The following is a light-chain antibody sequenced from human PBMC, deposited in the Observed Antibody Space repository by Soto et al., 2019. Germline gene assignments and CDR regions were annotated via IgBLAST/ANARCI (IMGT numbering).Light chain of an antibody. CDR2: GAS. CDR1: QSVSNN. J-gene: IGKJ4*01. CDR3: QQYNKWPPLT. Sequence: EIVMTQSPGTLSVSPGERATLSCRASQSVSNNLAWYQQKPGQAPRLLIHGASTRATGIPARFSGSGSGTEFTLNISSLQSEDFAIYYCQQYNKWPPLTFGGGTKVEIK. V-gene: IGKV3-15*01.